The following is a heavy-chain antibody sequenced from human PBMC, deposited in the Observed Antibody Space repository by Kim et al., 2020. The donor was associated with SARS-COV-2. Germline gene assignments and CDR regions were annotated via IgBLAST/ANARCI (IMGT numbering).Heavy chain of an antibody. CDR2: IYYSALT. CDR3: ARQGYRGGDLYNFEY. V-gene: IGHV4-59*08. J-gene: IGHJ4*01. Sequence: SETLSLTCTVSGRSISSYYWSWIRQPPGKGLELFGYIYYSALTNYNPFFKSRVTISLDTSKNQFFLKLSTVTSADTAVYSCARQGYRGGDLYNFEY. D-gene: IGHD2-21*02. CDR1: GRSISSYY.